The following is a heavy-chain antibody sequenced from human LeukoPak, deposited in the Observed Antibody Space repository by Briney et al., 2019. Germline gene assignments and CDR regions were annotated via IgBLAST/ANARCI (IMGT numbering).Heavy chain of an antibody. CDR3: VRGRGYARANWFDP. CDR1: GYSISSGYY. V-gene: IGHV4-38-2*02. CDR2: IYHSGST. Sequence: SETLSLTCTVSGYSISSGYYWGWIRQPPGKGLEWIGSIYHSGSTYYNPSLKSRVTISVDTSKSQFSLKLSSVTAADTAVYYCVRGRGYARANWFDPWGQGTLVTVSS. D-gene: IGHD3-10*01. J-gene: IGHJ5*02.